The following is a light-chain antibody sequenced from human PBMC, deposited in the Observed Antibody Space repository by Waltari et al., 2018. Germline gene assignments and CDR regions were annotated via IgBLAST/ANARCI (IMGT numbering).Light chain of an antibody. J-gene: IGLJ1*01. V-gene: IGLV3-1*01. Sequence: SYDLTQSPSVSVSPGQPASITCSGDELEKKYVCWYQQKPDQSPVLVIYQDVRRPSEIPERFSGSNSGNTVTLTISGTQPMDEADYYCQAWDSGVAGVFGTGTKVTVL. CDR3: QAWDSGVAGV. CDR2: QDV. CDR1: ELEKKY.